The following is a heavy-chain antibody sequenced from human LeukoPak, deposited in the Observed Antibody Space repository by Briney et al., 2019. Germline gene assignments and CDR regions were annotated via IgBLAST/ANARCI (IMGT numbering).Heavy chain of an antibody. CDR1: GFTFSSCG. CDR3: AKGPGITMVRGVNYFDY. J-gene: IGHJ4*02. V-gene: IGHV3-23*01. CDR2: ISGSGGST. D-gene: IGHD3-10*01. Sequence: GGSLRLSCAASGFTFSSCGMHWVRQAPGKGLEWVSAISGSGGSTYYADSVKGRFTISRDNSKNTLYLQMNSLRAEDTAVYYCAKGPGITMVRGVNYFDYWGQGTLVTVSS.